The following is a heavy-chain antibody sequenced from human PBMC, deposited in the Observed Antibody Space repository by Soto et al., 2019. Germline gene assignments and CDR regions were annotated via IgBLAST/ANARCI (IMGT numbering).Heavy chain of an antibody. CDR3: ARDTGIQLWTPTYGDYDYYYYYMDV. J-gene: IGHJ6*03. Sequence: PGGSLRLSCAASGFTFSSYGMHWVRQAPGKGLEWVAVIWYDGSNKYYADSVKGRFTISRDNSKNTLYLQMNSLRAEDTAVYYCARDTGIQLWTPTYGDYDYYYYYMDVWGKGTTVTVSS. CDR1: GFTFSSYG. D-gene: IGHD5-18*01. CDR2: IWYDGSNK. V-gene: IGHV3-33*01.